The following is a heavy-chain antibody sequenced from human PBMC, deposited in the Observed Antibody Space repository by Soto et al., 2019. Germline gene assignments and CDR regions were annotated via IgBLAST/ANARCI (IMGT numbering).Heavy chain of an antibody. J-gene: IGHJ4*01. CDR2: IVVGSGNT. V-gene: IGHV1-58*02. D-gene: IGHD6-13*01. CDR3: AAGELESHSSSCYSQYYFDY. CDR1: GFTFTSSA. Sequence: QMQLVQSGPEVKKPGTSVKVSCKASGFTFTSSAMQWVRQARGQRLEWIGWIVVGSGNTNYAQKVQERLTITRDMSTSTAYMEVSSLRSEDTAVYYCAAGELESHSSSCYSQYYFDYWGHGTLVTVSS.